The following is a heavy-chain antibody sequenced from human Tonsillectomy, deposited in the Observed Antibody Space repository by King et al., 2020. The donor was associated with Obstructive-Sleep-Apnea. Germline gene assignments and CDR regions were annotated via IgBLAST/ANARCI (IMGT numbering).Heavy chain of an antibody. J-gene: IGHJ3*02. CDR3: ARDSSLYYHIRWCAFDI. CDR2: INPTDGFT. CDR1: GYTFTNYY. Sequence: VQLVESGAEMKKPGASVKVSCKASGYTFTNYYMHWVRQAPGQGLEWMGIINPTDGFTSYTQTFEGRVAMTWDTSTTTFYMELSSLRSDDTAVYYCARDSSLYYHIRWCAFDIWGQGTMVTVSS. V-gene: IGHV1-46*01. D-gene: IGHD2-21*01.